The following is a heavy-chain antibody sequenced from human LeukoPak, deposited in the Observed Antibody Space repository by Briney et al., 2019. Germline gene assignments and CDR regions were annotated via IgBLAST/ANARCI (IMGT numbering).Heavy chain of an antibody. D-gene: IGHD2-2*01. CDR3: ARARGYCSSTSCLYYYYYMDV. CDR1: GGSFSDYY. J-gene: IGHJ6*03. CDR2: IYTSGST. Sequence: SETLSLTCTVSGGSFSDYYWSWIRQPAGKGLEWIGRIYTSGSTNYNPSLKSRVTISVDTSKNQFSLKLSSVTAADTAVYYCARARGYCSSTSCLYYYYYMDVWGKGTTVTVSS. V-gene: IGHV4-4*07.